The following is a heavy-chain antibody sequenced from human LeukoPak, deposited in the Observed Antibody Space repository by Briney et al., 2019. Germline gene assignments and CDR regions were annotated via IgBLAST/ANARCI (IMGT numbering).Heavy chain of an antibody. CDR2: VHLDGRT. V-gene: IGHV4-4*02. J-gene: IGHJ4*02. CDR3: AREGGFYRPLDY. Sequence: PSETLSLTCGVSGGSVINTNWWTWVRQPPGKGLEWIGEVHLDGRTNYNPSLESRLTMSVDVYENQVSLKLTSVTAADTAVYYCAREGGFYRPLDYSGQASLVTVSS. CDR1: GGSVINTNW. D-gene: IGHD3-3*01.